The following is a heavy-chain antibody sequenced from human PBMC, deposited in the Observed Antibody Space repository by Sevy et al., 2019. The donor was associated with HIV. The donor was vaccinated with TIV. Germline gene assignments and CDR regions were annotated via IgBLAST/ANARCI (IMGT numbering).Heavy chain of an antibody. CDR3: ARLNVYYFDSSGYYTTGNAFDI. V-gene: IGHV3-53*01. CDR1: GFTVSNSY. D-gene: IGHD3-22*01. Sequence: GGSLRLSCAASGFTVSNSYMSRVRQAPGKGLQWVSIIYRGDSTNYADPVKGRFTISRDNSKNTLYLEMNNLRAEDTAVYYCARLNVYYFDSSGYYTTGNAFDIWGQGTLVTVSS. CDR2: IYRGDST. J-gene: IGHJ3*02.